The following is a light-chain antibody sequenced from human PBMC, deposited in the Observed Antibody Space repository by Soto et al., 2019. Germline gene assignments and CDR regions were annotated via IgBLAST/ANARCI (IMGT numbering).Light chain of an antibody. Sequence: EVVLTQSPVTLSLSPGERASLSCRASQSTNYLAWYQQKAGQAPRLLIYGSSTRAPGTPDRFSASGSGTDFTLTISRLEPEDFAVYFCQRYGRSQWTFGQGTKVDIK. CDR3: QRYGRSQWT. CDR1: QSTNY. CDR2: GSS. V-gene: IGKV3-20*01. J-gene: IGKJ1*01.